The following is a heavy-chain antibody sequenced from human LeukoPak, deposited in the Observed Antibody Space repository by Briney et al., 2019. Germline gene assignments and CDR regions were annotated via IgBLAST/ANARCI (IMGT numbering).Heavy chain of an antibody. CDR1: GGSISSSSYY. V-gene: IGHV4-39*01. CDR2: IYYSGST. J-gene: IGHJ6*03. CDR3: ARQISSSWNLYYMDV. Sequence: SETLSLTCTVSGGSISSSSYYWGWIRQPPGKELEWIGSIYYSGSTYYNPSLKSRVTISVDTSKNQFSLKLSSVTAADTAVYYCARQISSSWNLYYMDVWGRGTTVTVSS. D-gene: IGHD6-13*01.